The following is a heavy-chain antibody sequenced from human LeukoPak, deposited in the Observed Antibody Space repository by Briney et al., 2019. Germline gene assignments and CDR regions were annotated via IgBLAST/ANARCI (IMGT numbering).Heavy chain of an antibody. J-gene: IGHJ3*02. CDR1: GGSISSGGYY. Sequence: PSETLSLTCTVSGGSISSGGYYWSWIRQYPGKCLEWIGYIYYSGSTYYNPSLKSRVTISVDTCKNQFYLKLSSVTAADTAVYYCARDGADRDGYRNDAFDIWGQGTMVTVSS. CDR3: ARDGADRDGYRNDAFDI. CDR2: IYYSGST. V-gene: IGHV4-31*03. D-gene: IGHD5-24*01.